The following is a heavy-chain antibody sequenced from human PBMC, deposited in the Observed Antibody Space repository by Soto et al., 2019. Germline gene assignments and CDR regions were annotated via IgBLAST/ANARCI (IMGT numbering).Heavy chain of an antibody. J-gene: IGHJ4*02. Sequence: QVQLQESGPGLVKPSQTLSLTCTVSGGSISSGGYYWSWIRQHPGKGLEWIGYIYYSGSTYYNPSLKSLLTISVDTSKIQYSLKLSSLTAADTAVYYCARDNGDRSTTSYGSTIDYWGQGTLVTVSS. CDR3: ARDNGDRSTTSYGSTIDY. CDR1: GGSISSGGYY. CDR2: IYYSGST. D-gene: IGHD3-10*01. V-gene: IGHV4-31*01.